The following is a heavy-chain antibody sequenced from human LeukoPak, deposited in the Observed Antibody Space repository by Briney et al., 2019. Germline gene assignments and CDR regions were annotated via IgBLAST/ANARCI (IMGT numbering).Heavy chain of an antibody. CDR2: IISSFGTA. D-gene: IGHD3-22*01. V-gene: IGHV1-69*01. J-gene: IGHJ6*02. Sequence: GSSVKVSCKASGGTFSSYAISWVRQAPGQGLEWMGGIISSFGTANYAQKFQGRVTITADESTSTAYMELSSLRSEDTAVYYCARALHYDSSGPYYYYGMDVWGQGTTVTVFS. CDR1: GGTFSSYA. CDR3: ARALHYDSSGPYYYYGMDV.